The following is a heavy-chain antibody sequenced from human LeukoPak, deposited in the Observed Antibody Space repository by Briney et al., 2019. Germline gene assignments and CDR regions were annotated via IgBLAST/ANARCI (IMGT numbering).Heavy chain of an antibody. V-gene: IGHV4-59*01. D-gene: IGHD3-22*01. CDR1: GGSISSYY. Sequence: SGTLSLTCSVSGGSISSYYWSWIRQPPGKRLEWIGYIHYSGSTNYNPSLKSRVSISVDTSKNQFSLKLSSVTAADTAVYYCAGGVDYYDSSGPWGQGTLVTVSS. J-gene: IGHJ5*02. CDR3: AGGVDYYDSSGP. CDR2: IHYSGST.